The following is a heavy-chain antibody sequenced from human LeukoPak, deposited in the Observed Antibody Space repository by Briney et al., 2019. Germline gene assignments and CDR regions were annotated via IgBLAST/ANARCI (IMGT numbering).Heavy chain of an antibody. D-gene: IGHD2-21*01. CDR1: GGSVSSGSYY. Sequence: SETLSLTCTVSGGSVSSGSYYWSWIRQPPGKGLEWIGYIYYRGSTNYNPSLKSRVTISVDTSKNQFSLKLSSVTAADTAVYYCARDWVGMGYAFDIWGQGTMVTVSS. V-gene: IGHV4-61*01. CDR2: IYYRGST. CDR3: ARDWVGMGYAFDI. J-gene: IGHJ3*02.